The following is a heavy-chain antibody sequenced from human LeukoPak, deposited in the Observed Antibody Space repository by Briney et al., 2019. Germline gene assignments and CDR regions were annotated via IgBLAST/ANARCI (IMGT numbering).Heavy chain of an antibody. Sequence: PSETLSLTCTVSGGSISSYYWSWIRQPAGKGLEWIGRIYTSGSTNYNPSLKSRVTMSVDTSKNQFSLKLSSVTAADTAVYYCAREYSHDSSGYRLADYWGQGTLVTVST. CDR3: AREYSHDSSGYRLADY. J-gene: IGHJ4*02. CDR2: IYTSGST. D-gene: IGHD3-22*01. CDR1: GGSISSYY. V-gene: IGHV4-4*07.